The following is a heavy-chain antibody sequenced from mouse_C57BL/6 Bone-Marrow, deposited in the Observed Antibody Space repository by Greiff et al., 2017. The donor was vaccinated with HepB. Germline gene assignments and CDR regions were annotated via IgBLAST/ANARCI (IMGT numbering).Heavy chain of an antibody. Sequence: VQLQQSGPELVKPGASVKISCKASGYTFTDYYMNWVKQSNGKSLEWIGDINPNNGGTSYNQKFKGKATLTVDKSSSTAYMELRSLTSEDSAVYYCARCDYGGCCGTGTTVTVSA. V-gene: IGHV1-26*01. CDR3: ARCDYGGC. J-gene: IGHJ1*03. CDR2: INPNNGGT. CDR1: GYTFTDYY. D-gene: IGHD2-4*01.